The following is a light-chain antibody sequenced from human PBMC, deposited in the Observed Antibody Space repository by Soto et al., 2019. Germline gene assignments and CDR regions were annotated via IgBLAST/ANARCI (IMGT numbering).Light chain of an antibody. J-gene: IGKJ1*01. V-gene: IGKV3-20*01. CDR2: GAS. Sequence: EIVLTQSPGTLSLSPGERATLSCRASQSVSSTYLAWYRPKPGKAPRLLIYGASNRATGIPDRSSASGSGTDFTLPIRRLEPEDFAVYYCQQYGSSGTFGQGTKVDI. CDR1: QSVSSTY. CDR3: QQYGSSGT.